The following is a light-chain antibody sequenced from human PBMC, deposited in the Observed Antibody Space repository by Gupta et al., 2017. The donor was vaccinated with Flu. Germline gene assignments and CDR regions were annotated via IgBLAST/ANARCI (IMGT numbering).Light chain of an antibody. J-gene: IGLJ1*01. CDR3: SSHAGRVTWV. CDR2: DVT. CDR1: SSDVGSSNR. Sequence: QSAPTQPRSVSGSPGQPVTISCTGTSSDVGSSNRVSWYQQRPGKAPKLILYDVTERPSGVPDRFSGSKSGNTASLSISGLQADDEADYYCSSHAGRVTWVFGTGTTVTVL. V-gene: IGLV2-11*01.